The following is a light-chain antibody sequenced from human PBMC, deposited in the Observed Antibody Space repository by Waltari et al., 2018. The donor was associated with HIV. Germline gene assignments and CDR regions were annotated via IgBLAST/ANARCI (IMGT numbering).Light chain of an antibody. J-gene: IGKJ3*01. Sequence: DILLTQSPSFLSASLGDRVTISCRANQGIRTYLAWYQQSPGRVPKLLIFSASILQDTVPSRFSASGSGTQFTLTINSLQPEDFATYYCQQQNTYPLTFGPGT. CDR1: QGIRTY. CDR2: SAS. V-gene: IGKV1-9*01. CDR3: QQQNTYPLT.